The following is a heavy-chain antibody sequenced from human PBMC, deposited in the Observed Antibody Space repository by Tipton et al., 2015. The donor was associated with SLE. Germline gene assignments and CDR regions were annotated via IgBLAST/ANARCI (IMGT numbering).Heavy chain of an antibody. CDR3: ARGVTSRLIIDS. D-gene: IGHD2-8*01. CDR2: IRYDGSNK. V-gene: IGHV3-30*02. Sequence: GSLRLSYAASGFTFSNYGMHWVRQAPGKGLEWVAFIRYDGSNKYNADSVKGRFAISRDNSRNTMYLQMNSLTPEDTAFYYCARGVTSRLIIDSWGQGTLVTVSS. CDR1: GFTFSNYG. J-gene: IGHJ4*02.